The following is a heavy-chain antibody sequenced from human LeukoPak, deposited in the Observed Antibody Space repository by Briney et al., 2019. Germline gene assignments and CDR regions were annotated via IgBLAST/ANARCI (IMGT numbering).Heavy chain of an antibody. V-gene: IGHV1-8*03. J-gene: IGHJ3*02. Sequence: ASVKVSCMASGYTFTSYGFNWVRQAPARGREWMGYINNNSGKTRYARTFQGGVTITRTTSISTVYMELRSLRYEDTAVYYCARRSGSGRNPFHIWGHGTLVTVSS. D-gene: IGHD3-10*01. CDR1: GYTFTSYG. CDR3: ARRSGSGRNPFHI. CDR2: INNNSGKT.